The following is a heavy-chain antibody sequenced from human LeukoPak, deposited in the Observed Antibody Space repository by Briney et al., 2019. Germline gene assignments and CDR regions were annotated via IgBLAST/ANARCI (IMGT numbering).Heavy chain of an antibody. J-gene: IGHJ4*02. CDR3: ARESNRYFDY. Sequence: SQTLSLTCAVSGGSISSGGYSWSWIRQPPGKGLEWIGYIYHSGSTYYNPSLKSRVTISVDRSKNQFSLKLSSVTAADTAVYYCARESNRYFDYWGQGTLVTVSS. V-gene: IGHV4-30-2*01. CDR2: IYHSGST. CDR1: GGSISSGGYS. D-gene: IGHD1-14*01.